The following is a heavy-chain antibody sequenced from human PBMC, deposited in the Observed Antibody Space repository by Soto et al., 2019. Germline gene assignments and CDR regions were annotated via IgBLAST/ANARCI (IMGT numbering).Heavy chain of an antibody. CDR2: INAGNGNT. J-gene: IGHJ5*02. CDR1: GYTFTSYA. CDR3: AREGGDYGDYVHWFDP. Sequence: QVPLVQSGAEVKKPGASVKVSCKASGYTFTSYAMHWVRQAPGQRLEWMGWINAGNGNTKYSQKFQGRVTITRDTSASTAYMELGSLRSEDTAVYYCAREGGDYGDYVHWFDPWGQGTLVTVSS. D-gene: IGHD4-17*01. V-gene: IGHV1-3*01.